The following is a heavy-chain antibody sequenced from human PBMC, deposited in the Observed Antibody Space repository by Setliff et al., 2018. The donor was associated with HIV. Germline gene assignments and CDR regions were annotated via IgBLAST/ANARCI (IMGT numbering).Heavy chain of an antibody. CDR3: AKDHGGSVDC. D-gene: IGHD1-26*01. Sequence: PGGSLRLSCAASGFTFSNYAMSWVRQAPGKGLEWVSGISGSAGTTYYADSVKGRFTISRDNSKNTLYVQMNSLRAEDTAVYYCAKDHGGSVDCWGQGTLVTVSS. CDR1: GFTFSNYA. J-gene: IGHJ4*02. CDR2: ISGSAGTT. V-gene: IGHV3-23*01.